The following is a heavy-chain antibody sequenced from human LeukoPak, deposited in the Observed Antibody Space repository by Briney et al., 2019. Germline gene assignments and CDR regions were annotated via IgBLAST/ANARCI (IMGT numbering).Heavy chain of an antibody. CDR3: ARAIRAAAGTFSSYYYYMDV. J-gene: IGHJ6*03. D-gene: IGHD6-13*01. V-gene: IGHV3-9*01. Sequence: PGGSLRLSCAASGFIFDDYAMHWVRQAPGKGLGWVSGISWNSGSIGYADSVKGRFTISRDNAKNSLYLQMNSLRAEDTAVYYCARAIRAAAGTFSSYYYYMDVWGKGTTVTVSS. CDR2: ISWNSGSI. CDR1: GFIFDDYA.